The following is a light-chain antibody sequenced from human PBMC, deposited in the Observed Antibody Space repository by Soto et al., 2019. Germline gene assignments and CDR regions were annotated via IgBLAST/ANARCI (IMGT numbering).Light chain of an antibody. CDR1: SSDVGGYNY. Sequence: QSALTQPASVSGSPGQSITISCTGTSSDVGGYNYVSWYQHHPGKAPILMIFAVVYRPPGVSDRFSGSKSGNTASLTISGLQAEDEADYYCTSYTSTSTLEVFGGGTKLTVL. V-gene: IGLV2-14*03. J-gene: IGLJ2*01. CDR2: AVV. CDR3: TSYTSTSTLEV.